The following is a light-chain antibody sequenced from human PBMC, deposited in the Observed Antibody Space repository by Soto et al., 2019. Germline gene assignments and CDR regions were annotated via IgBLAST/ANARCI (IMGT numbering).Light chain of an antibody. J-gene: IGKJ1*01. V-gene: IGKV1-6*01. CDR1: QGIRAD. CDR2: GTS. CDR3: LQDYDYPRT. Sequence: AIQMTQSPSSLSASVGARVTITCRASQGIRADLGWYQQKPGEAPTIMIYGTSTLHTGVPSRFSGSGSGADFTLTISRLKPEDFATYYCLQDYDYPRTFGQGTKGEIK.